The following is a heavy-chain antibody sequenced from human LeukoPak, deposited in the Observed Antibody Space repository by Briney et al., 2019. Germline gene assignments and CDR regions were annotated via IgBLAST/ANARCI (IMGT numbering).Heavy chain of an antibody. CDR1: GFTFSSYA. D-gene: IGHD5-24*01. CDR2: ISYDGSNK. J-gene: IGHJ4*02. CDR3: ARPISRWLQLPDY. Sequence: GRSLRLSCAASGFTFSSYAMHWVRQAPGKGLEWVAVISYDGSNKYYADSVKGRFIISRDNSKNTLYLQMNSLRAEDTAVYYCARPISRWLQLPDYWGQGTLVTVSS. V-gene: IGHV3-30-3*01.